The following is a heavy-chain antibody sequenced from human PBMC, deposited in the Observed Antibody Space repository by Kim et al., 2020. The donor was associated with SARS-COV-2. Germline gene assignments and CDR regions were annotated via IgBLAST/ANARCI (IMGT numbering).Heavy chain of an antibody. CDR1: GFTFGDYA. Sequence: GGSLRLSCTASGFTFGDYAMSWFRQAPGKGLEWVGFIRSKAYGGTTEYAASVKGRFTISRDDSKSIAYLQMNSLKTEDTAVYYCTRDETPGGYDYVWGSSMDVWGQGTTVTVSS. V-gene: IGHV3-49*03. J-gene: IGHJ6*02. CDR2: IRSKAYGGTT. CDR3: TRDETPGGYDYVWGSSMDV. D-gene: IGHD3-16*01.